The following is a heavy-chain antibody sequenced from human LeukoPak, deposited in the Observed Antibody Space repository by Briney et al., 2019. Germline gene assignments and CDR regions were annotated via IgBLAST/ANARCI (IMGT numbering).Heavy chain of an antibody. D-gene: IGHD3-9*01. CDR1: GYTLTELS. V-gene: IGHV1-24*01. CDR2: FDSKNGET. Sequence: GASVRLSCAVSGYTLTELSMHWVRQAPGKGLEWIGGFDSKNGETISAHTVQGRVTKTEDTSTDTAYMELSSLRSEDTAVYYCATVRYFDWLRRDYGMYVWGQGTTVTVSS. J-gene: IGHJ6*02. CDR3: ATVRYFDWLRRDYGMYV.